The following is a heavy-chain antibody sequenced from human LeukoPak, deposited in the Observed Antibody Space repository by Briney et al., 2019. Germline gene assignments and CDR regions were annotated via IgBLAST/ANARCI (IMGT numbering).Heavy chain of an antibody. D-gene: IGHD4-17*01. CDR1: GGSISSGDYY. CDR2: IYYSGSI. Sequence: SETLSLTCTVSGGSISSGDYYWSWIRQPPGKGLEWIGYIYYSGSIYYNPSLKSRVTISVDTSKNQFSLKLSSVTAADTAVYYCARSKADGDYTFGYWGQGTLVTVSS. V-gene: IGHV4-30-4*01. CDR3: ARSKADGDYTFGY. J-gene: IGHJ4*02.